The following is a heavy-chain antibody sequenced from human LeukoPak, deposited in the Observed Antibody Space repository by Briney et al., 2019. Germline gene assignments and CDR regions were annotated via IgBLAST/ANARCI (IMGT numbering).Heavy chain of an antibody. CDR3: TKGRGI. Sequence: SETLSLTCTVSGGSISSGSYCWGWIRQPPGKGLEWIGSIYYSGSTYYNPSLKSRVTISVDTSKNQFSLKLTSVTAADTAVYYCTKGRGIWGQGTLVTVSS. CDR1: GGSISSGSYC. V-gene: IGHV4-39*07. CDR2: IYYSGST. J-gene: IGHJ4*02. D-gene: IGHD3-10*01.